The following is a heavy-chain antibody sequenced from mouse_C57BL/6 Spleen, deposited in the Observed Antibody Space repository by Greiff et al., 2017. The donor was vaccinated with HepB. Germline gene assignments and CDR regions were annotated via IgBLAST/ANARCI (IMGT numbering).Heavy chain of an antibody. CDR2: ISDGGSYT. V-gene: IGHV5-4*01. CDR1: GFTFSSYA. J-gene: IGHJ3*01. D-gene: IGHD1-1*01. CDR3: ASYYGSSYVGFAY. Sequence: DVQLVESGGGLVKPGGSLKLSCAASGFTFSSYAMSWVRQTPEKRLEWVATISDGGSYTYYPDNVKGRFTISRDNAKNNLYLQMSHLKSEDTAMYYCASYYGSSYVGFAYWGQGTLVTVSA.